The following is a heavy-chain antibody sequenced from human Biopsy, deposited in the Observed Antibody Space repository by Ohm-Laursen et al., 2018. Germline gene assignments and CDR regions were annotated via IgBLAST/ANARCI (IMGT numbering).Heavy chain of an antibody. CDR2: IYYDGSDK. CDR1: GFSFSSYG. Sequence: SSLRLSCAASGFSFSSYGMHWVRQAPGKGLEWVALIYYDGSDKYYADSVKGRFTISRDNSGNTLYLQMNSLRAEDTAVYYCVREWLLNQQDYYGMDVWGQGTTVTVSS. V-gene: IGHV3-33*01. D-gene: IGHD3-3*01. CDR3: VREWLLNQQDYYGMDV. J-gene: IGHJ6*02.